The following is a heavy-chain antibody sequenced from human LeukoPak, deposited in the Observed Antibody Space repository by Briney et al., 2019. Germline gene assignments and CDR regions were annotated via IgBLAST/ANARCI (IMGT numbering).Heavy chain of an antibody. CDR3: ARVPRYCSGGSCWKYSYDY. Sequence: KPSETPSPTLPGSGGSINSIRYYLGWVPPPPGKGLEGVGGIYYSGSTYYNPSLKSRVTISVDTSKNQFSLKLSSVTAADTAVYYCARVPRYCSGGSCWKYSYDYWGQGTLVTVSS. CDR2: IYYSGST. D-gene: IGHD2-15*01. J-gene: IGHJ4*02. V-gene: IGHV4-39*01. CDR1: GGSINSIRYY.